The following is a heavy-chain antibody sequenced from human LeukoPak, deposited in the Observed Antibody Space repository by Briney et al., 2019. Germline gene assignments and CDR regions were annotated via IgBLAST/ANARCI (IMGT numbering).Heavy chain of an antibody. CDR2: IRSKDNNYAT. CDR3: TGTRQGY. D-gene: IGHD3-10*01. Sequence: PGGSLRLSCAASGFTFSGAAMHWVRQASGKGLEWVGHIRSKDNNYATAYTASAKGRFTISRDDSKNTAYLQMNSLKTEDTAVYYCTGTRQGYWGQGILVTVSS. J-gene: IGHJ4*02. CDR1: GFTFSGAA. V-gene: IGHV3-73*01.